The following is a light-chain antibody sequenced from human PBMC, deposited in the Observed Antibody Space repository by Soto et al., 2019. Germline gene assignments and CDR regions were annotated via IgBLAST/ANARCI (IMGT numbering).Light chain of an antibody. V-gene: IGLV1-47*02. CDR1: TSNIGSNY. Sequence: QPVLTQPPSASGTPGQRVTISCSGSTSNIGSNYVYWYQQLPGTAPKLLIYNNNQRPSGVPDRFSASKSGTSASLAISGLRSEDEADYHCSAWDDVLSVVGFGGGTKRTVL. CDR3: SAWDDVLSVVG. J-gene: IGLJ2*01. CDR2: NNN.